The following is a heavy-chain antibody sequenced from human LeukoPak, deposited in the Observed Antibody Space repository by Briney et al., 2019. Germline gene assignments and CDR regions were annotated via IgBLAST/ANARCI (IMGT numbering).Heavy chain of an antibody. CDR3: ARVRGRAVAGSNYFDY. CDR2: IYYSGST. J-gene: IGHJ4*02. CDR1: GGSISSYY. D-gene: IGHD6-19*01. V-gene: IGHV4-59*01. Sequence: SETLSLTCTVSGGSISSYYWSWIRQPPGKGLERIGYIYYSGSTNYNPSLKSRVTISVDTSKNQFSLKLSSVTAADTAVYYCARVRGRAVAGSNYFDYWGQGTLVTVSS.